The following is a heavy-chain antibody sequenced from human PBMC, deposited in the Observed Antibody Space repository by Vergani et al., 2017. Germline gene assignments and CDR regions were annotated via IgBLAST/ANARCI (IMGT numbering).Heavy chain of an antibody. D-gene: IGHD2-2*01. Sequence: VQLVESGGGLVQPGRSLRLSCAASGFTFDDYAMHGVRQAPGKGLEWVSGISWKSGSIGYADSVKGRFTISRDNAQNSLYLQMNSLRAEDTALYYCAKDMEYQLLSGGYFDLWGRGTLVTVSS. J-gene: IGHJ2*01. CDR1: GFTFDDYA. CDR3: AKDMEYQLLSGGYFDL. CDR2: ISWKSGSI. V-gene: IGHV3-9*01.